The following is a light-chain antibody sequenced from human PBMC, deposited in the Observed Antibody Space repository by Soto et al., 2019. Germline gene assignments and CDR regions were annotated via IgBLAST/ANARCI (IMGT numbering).Light chain of an antibody. V-gene: IGKV3-15*01. J-gene: IGKJ2*01. CDR3: QHYNNWPFT. CDR2: GAS. Sequence: EIVMTQSPATLSVSPGERATLSCRASQNVSSNLAWYQQKPGQAPSLLISGASARATGVPARFSGSGSGTEFTLTISSLQSEDFAVYYCQHYNNWPFTFGQGTKLEI. CDR1: QNVSSN.